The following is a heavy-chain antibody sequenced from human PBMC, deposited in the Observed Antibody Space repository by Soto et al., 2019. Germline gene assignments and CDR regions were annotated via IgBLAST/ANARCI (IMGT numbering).Heavy chain of an antibody. CDR2: IYYSGST. J-gene: IGHJ4*02. D-gene: IGHD5-18*01. CDR1: GGSVISGSYY. CDR3: ARISGYSYGLPPYFDY. Sequence: QVQLQESGPGLVKPSETLSLTFTVSGGSVISGSYYWSWIRQPPGKGLEWIGYIYYSGSTNYNPSLKSRVTISVDTSKNQFSLKLSSVTAADTAVYYCARISGYSYGLPPYFDYWGQGTLVTVSS. V-gene: IGHV4-61*01.